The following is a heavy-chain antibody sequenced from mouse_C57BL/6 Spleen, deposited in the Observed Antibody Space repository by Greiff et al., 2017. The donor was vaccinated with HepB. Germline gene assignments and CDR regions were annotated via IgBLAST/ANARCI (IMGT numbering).Heavy chain of an antibody. D-gene: IGHD2-1*01. J-gene: IGHJ4*01. Sequence: VKVVESGPELVKPGASVKISCKASGYAFSSSWMNWVKQRPGKGLEWIGRIYPGDGDTNYNGKFKGKATLTADKSSSTAYMQLSSLTSEDSAVYFCARSGYGKGAMDYWGQGTSVTVSS. CDR2: IYPGDGDT. V-gene: IGHV1-82*01. CDR3: ARSGYGKGAMDY. CDR1: GYAFSSSW.